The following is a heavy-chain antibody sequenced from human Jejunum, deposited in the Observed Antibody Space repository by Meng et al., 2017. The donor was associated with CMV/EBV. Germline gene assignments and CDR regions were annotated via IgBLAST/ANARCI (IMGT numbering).Heavy chain of an antibody. CDR1: EYTFTDWC. J-gene: IGHJ4*02. Sequence: QVQLVQSGAEVKKSGVSVKVSCKASEYTFTDWCIYWVRQAPGQGLEWMGRINPNSGGTNYAQNFQGRVTMTRDRSISTAYMEVRSLRSDDTAMYYCARDVWGFDYWGQGTLVTVSS. V-gene: IGHV1-2*06. D-gene: IGHD7-27*01. CDR3: ARDVWGFDY. CDR2: INPNSGGT.